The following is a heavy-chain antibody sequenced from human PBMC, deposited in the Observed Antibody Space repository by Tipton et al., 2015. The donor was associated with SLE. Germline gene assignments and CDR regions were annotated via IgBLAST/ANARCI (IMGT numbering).Heavy chain of an antibody. V-gene: IGHV3-30*02. J-gene: IGHJ4*02. CDR3: TITENVEALDY. Sequence: SLRLSCEASGFSFSNYGMHWVRQAPVKGLEWVAFIRYDGGNTYYADSVKGRFTISRDDSKNTAYLQMNSLKTEDTAVYYCTITENVEALDYWGQGTLVTVSS. CDR2: IRYDGGNT. D-gene: IGHD1-20*01. CDR1: GFSFSNYG.